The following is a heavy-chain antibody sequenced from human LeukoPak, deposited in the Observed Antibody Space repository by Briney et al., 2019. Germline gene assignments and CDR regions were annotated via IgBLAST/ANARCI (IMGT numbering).Heavy chain of an antibody. Sequence: SETLSLTCTVSGGSISSYYWSWIRQPPGKGLEWIGYIYYSGSTNYNPSLKSRVTISVDTSKNQFSLRLSSVTAADTAVYYCARLGEYSYKDWGQGTLVTVSS. CDR1: GGSISSYY. D-gene: IGHD5-18*01. CDR2: IYYSGST. V-gene: IGHV4-59*01. J-gene: IGHJ4*02. CDR3: ARLGEYSYKD.